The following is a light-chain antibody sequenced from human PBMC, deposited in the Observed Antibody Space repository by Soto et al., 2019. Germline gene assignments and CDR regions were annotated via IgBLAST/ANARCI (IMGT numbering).Light chain of an antibody. CDR3: ASYTSSSTYV. J-gene: IGLJ1*01. CDR2: DVS. CDR1: SSDVGGYNY. Sequence: QSALTQPASVSGSPGQSITISCTGTSSDVGGYNYVSWYQQHPGKAPKLTISDVSNRPSGVSYRFSGPKSGNTASLTISGLQAEDEADYYCASYTSSSTYVFGTGTKVTVL. V-gene: IGLV2-14*03.